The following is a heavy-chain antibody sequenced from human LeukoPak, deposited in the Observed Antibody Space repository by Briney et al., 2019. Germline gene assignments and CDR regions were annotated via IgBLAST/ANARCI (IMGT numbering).Heavy chain of an antibody. J-gene: IGHJ4*02. V-gene: IGHV3-23*01. Sequence: GGSLRLSCAASGFTFSSYAMSWVRQAPGKGLEWVSAISGSGGSTFYADSVKGRLTISRDNSKNTLYLQMNSLRAEDTAVYYCAKDLGDSSGYYHRYFDYWGQGTLVTVSS. CDR2: ISGSGGST. CDR1: GFTFSSYA. CDR3: AKDLGDSSGYYHRYFDY. D-gene: IGHD3-22*01.